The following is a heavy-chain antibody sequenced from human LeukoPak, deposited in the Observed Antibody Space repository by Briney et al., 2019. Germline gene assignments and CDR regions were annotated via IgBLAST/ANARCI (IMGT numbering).Heavy chain of an antibody. CDR3: AKGGTYSEGYFDY. V-gene: IGHV3-23*01. CDR1: GFTFSSYA. CDR2: ISAGSST. D-gene: IGHD3-16*01. J-gene: IGHJ4*02. Sequence: GGSLRLSCAASGFTFSSYAMSWVRQAPGKGLEWVSAISAGSSTYYADSVKGRFTISRDNSKNTLYLQMNSLRAEDTAVYYCAKGGTYSEGYFDYWGQGTLVTVSS.